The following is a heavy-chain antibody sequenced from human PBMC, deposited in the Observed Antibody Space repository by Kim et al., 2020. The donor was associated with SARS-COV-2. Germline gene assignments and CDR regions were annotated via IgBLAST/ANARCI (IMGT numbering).Heavy chain of an antibody. CDR2: IIPIFGPA. CDR3: VRGGYTSGSDAFDI. V-gene: IGHV1-69*13. D-gene: IGHD5-18*01. J-gene: IGHJ3*02. CDR1: GGTFSTYA. Sequence: SVKVSCKASGGTFSTYAFSWVRQAPGQGLDWMGSIIPIFGPANYAQKFQGRVTITADDFTSTAYMELSSLRSDDTAVYYCVRGGYTSGSDAFDIWGQGTRVTVSS.